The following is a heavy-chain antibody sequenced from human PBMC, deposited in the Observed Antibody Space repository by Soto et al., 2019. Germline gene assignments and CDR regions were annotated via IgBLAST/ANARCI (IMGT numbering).Heavy chain of an antibody. V-gene: IGHV3-30*18. CDR2: ISYDGRKK. D-gene: IGHD3-22*01. CDR1: GFTFSSYG. CDR3: AKDSRFYYDTSGYKYFDH. J-gene: IGHJ4*02. Sequence: PGGSLRLSCAASGFTFSSYGVHWVRLAPGKGLEWLTLISYDGRKKYYADSVKGRFTISRDNSENTLYLQMNSLRAEDTAVYYCAKDSRFYYDTSGYKYFDHCGQGTLVTVSS.